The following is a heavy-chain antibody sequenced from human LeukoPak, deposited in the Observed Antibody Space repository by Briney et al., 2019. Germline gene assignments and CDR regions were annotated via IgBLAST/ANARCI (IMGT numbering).Heavy chain of an antibody. CDR2: INHSGST. D-gene: IGHD1-26*01. J-gene: IGHJ3*02. V-gene: IGHV4-34*01. CDR3: AISGNYFSRDAFDI. Sequence: KPSETLSLTCAVYGGSFSGYYWSWIRQPPGKGLEWIGEINHSGSTSYNPSLKSRVTISGDTSKHHFSLELRSVTAADTAVYYCAISGNYFSRDAFDIWGQGTMVTVSS. CDR1: GGSFSGYY.